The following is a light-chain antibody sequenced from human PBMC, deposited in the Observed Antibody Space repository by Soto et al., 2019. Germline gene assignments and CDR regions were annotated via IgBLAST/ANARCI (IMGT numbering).Light chain of an antibody. CDR3: QQYNNWPPWT. CDR1: QSVSSN. V-gene: IGKV3-15*01. Sequence: EVVLTESPTTVSVSPGERATLSCRASQSVSSNLAWYQQKPGQAPRLLIYGASTRATGIPARFSGSGSGTEFTLTISSLQSEDFAVYYCQQYNNWPPWTFGQATKVDI. CDR2: GAS. J-gene: IGKJ1*01.